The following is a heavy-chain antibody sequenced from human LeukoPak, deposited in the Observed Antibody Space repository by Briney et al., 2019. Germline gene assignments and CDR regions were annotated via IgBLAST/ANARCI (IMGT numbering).Heavy chain of an antibody. CDR1: GGSISSHY. V-gene: IGHV4-59*11. CDR3: ARDVGYCSSTSCYPWWFDP. J-gene: IGHJ5*02. Sequence: PSETLSLTCTVSGGSISSHYWSWIRQPPGKGLEWIGYIHYSGSTNYNPSLKSRVTISVDTSKNQFSLKLSSVTAADTAAHYCARDVGYCSSTSCYPWWFDPWGQGTLVTVSA. D-gene: IGHD2-2*01. CDR2: IHYSGST.